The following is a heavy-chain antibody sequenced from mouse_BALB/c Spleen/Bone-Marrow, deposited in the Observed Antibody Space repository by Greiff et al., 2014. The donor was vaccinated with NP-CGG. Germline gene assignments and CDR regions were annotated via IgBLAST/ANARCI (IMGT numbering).Heavy chain of an antibody. Sequence: VKLQESGAQVAKPGASVKMSCKASGYTFTSYWMHWVKQRPGQGLEWIGYINPITGYTEYNQKFKDKATLTADKSSSTAYMQLSSLTSEDSAVYYGARNYDYDGGYCAMDYWGQGTSVTASS. CDR1: GYTFTSYW. J-gene: IGHJ4*01. V-gene: IGHV1-7*01. D-gene: IGHD2-4*01. CDR3: ARNYDYDGGYCAMDY. CDR2: INPITGYT.